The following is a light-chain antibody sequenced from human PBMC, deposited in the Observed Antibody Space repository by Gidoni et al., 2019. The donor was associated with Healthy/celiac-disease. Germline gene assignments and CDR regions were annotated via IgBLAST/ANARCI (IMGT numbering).Light chain of an antibody. V-gene: IGKV1-5*03. Sequence: DIQMTQSPSTLSASVGDRVTITCRASQSISSWLAWYQQKPGKAPKLLIYKESSLESGVPSRFSGSGSGTEFTLTISSLQPDDFATYYCQHSRTFGQGTKVEIK. CDR1: QSISSW. J-gene: IGKJ1*01. CDR3: QHSRT. CDR2: KES.